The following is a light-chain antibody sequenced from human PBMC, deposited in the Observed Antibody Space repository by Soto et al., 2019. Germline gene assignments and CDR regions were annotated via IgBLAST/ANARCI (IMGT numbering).Light chain of an antibody. CDR2: DTS. Sequence: EVVMKRSSASSSDPPGERVTLSCRASQSVSSSLAWYQQRPGQAPRLLIYDTSTRAPGIAARFSGSGSGTEFTLTISSLHSEDFALYYCQQYNDWVTFGHGTRLEI. CDR3: QQYNDWVT. CDR1: QSVSSS. J-gene: IGKJ5*01. V-gene: IGKV3-15*01.